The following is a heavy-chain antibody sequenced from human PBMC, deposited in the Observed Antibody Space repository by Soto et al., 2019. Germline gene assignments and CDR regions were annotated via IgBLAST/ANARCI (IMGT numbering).Heavy chain of an antibody. D-gene: IGHD3-3*01. CDR3: AAAEYYDFWSGPSPLNV. V-gene: IGHV3-23*01. CDR1: GFTFSSYA. CDR2: ISGSGGST. J-gene: IGHJ6*04. Sequence: GGSLRLSCAASGFTFSSYAMSWVRQAPGKGLEWVSAISGSGGSTYYADSVKGRFTISRHNSKNTLYLQMNSLRAEDTAVYYCAAAEYYDFWSGPSPLNVWGKGTTVTVSS.